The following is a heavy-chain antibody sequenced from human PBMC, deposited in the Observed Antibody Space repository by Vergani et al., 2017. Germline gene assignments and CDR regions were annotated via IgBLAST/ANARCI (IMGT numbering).Heavy chain of an antibody. Sequence: QVQLQQWGAGLLKPSETLSLTCAVYGGSFSGYYWSWIRQPPGKGLEWIGYIFYSGTTYDNPSLRSRLTISVDTSQNQFSLKLTSVTAADTAVYYCATGAGPFDIWGQGTLVTVSS. CDR1: GGSFSGYY. CDR2: IFYSGTT. CDR3: ATGAGPFDI. J-gene: IGHJ4*02. D-gene: IGHD7-27*01. V-gene: IGHV4-34*12.